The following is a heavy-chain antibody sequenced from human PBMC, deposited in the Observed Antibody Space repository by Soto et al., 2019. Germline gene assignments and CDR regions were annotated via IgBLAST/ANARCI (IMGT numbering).Heavy chain of an antibody. CDR2: ISSSSSYI. CDR1: GFTFSSYS. CDR3: ARDSTVTNYYYYGMDV. J-gene: IGHJ6*02. Sequence: GGSLRLSCAASGFTFSSYSMNWVRQAPGKGLEWVSSISSSSSYIYYADSVKGRFTVSRDNAKNSLYLQMNSLRAEDTAVYYCARDSTVTNYYYYGMDVWGQGTTVTVSS. V-gene: IGHV3-21*01. D-gene: IGHD4-17*01.